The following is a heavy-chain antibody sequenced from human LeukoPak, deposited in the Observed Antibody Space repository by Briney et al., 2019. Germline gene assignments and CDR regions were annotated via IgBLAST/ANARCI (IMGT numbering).Heavy chain of an antibody. CDR1: GYSFISYW. J-gene: IGHJ5*02. D-gene: IGHD3-9*01. V-gene: IGHV5-51*01. CDR2: IYPGDSDT. CDR3: ARATPYYDILTGYYPGWFDP. Sequence: GGSLKISWKGSGYSFISYWIGGVRQMPGKGLEGMGIIYPGDSDTRYSPSFQGQVTISADKSISTAYLQWSSLKASDTAMYYCARATPYYDILTGYYPGWFDPWGQGTLVTVSS.